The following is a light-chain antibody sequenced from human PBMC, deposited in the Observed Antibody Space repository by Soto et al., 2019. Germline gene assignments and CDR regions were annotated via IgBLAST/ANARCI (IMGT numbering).Light chain of an antibody. Sequence: EIVLRQSPGTLSLSPGERATLSCRASQSVSSTYLGWYQQKPGQAPRLLIYGALSRATGIPDRFSGSGSGTDYTLTITRLEPEDFAVYYCQHYGSSPYTCGQGTKLDIK. V-gene: IGKV3-20*01. CDR1: QSVSSTY. CDR3: QHYGSSPYT. J-gene: IGKJ2*01. CDR2: GAL.